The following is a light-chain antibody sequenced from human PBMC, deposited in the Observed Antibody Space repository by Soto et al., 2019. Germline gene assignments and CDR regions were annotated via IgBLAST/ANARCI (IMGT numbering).Light chain of an antibody. Sequence: DIQMTQSPSTLSASVGDRVTITCRASQSIRSWLAWYQQKPGKAPKLLIYKASSLESGVPSRFSGSGSGTEFTLAISSLQPDDSATYYCQQYHSYWTFGQGTKVDMK. V-gene: IGKV1-5*03. J-gene: IGKJ1*01. CDR1: QSIRSW. CDR3: QQYHSYWT. CDR2: KAS.